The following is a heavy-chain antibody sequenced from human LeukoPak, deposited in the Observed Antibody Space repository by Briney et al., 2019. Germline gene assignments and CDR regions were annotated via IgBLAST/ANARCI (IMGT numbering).Heavy chain of an antibody. V-gene: IGHV3-23*01. CDR3: AKGPYYYGSGSYSPNYYHAMDV. D-gene: IGHD3-10*01. CDR1: GFTSSSYD. Sequence: PGGSLSLPCAASGFTSSSYDMSWVRQAPGKGLEWVSAISGSGGTTYYADSVKGRFTISRDNSKNTLYMQMNSLRAADTAVYYCAKGPYYYGSGSYSPNYYHAMDVWGEGTTVTVSS. CDR2: ISGSGGTT. J-gene: IGHJ6*04.